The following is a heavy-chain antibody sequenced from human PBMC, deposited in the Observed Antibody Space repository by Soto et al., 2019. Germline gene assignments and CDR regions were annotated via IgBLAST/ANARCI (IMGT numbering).Heavy chain of an antibody. CDR3: SRAYLGRLPRRADYYYAMDV. J-gene: IGHJ6*02. CDR1: GFTFRDYD. D-gene: IGHD1-26*01. Sequence: EVNLVESGGGSVQPGESLRLSCAASGFTFRDYDMHWVRQPTGKGLELVSGLGAADDPYYIASVKGRFSVSRDNAQNSLYLQLNNGRVEDTAVYFCSRAYLGRLPRRADYYYAMDVWGRGNTVTVSS. CDR2: LGAADDP. V-gene: IGHV3-13*05.